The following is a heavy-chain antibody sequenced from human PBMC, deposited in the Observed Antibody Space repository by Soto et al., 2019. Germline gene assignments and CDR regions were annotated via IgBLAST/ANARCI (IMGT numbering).Heavy chain of an antibody. CDR2: VSYSGST. CDR3: AREGYEARIDS. Sequence: QVHLQESGPGLVKPSETLSLTCTVSGGSVSSYYWSWLRQPTGGGLEWLAYVSYSGSTTYNPSLKSRLTMPVDTYKNQFSLNLRSVTAADTAEYYCAREGYEARIDSGGRGTLETVSS. CDR1: GGSVSSYY. J-gene: IGHJ4*02. V-gene: IGHV4-59*02. D-gene: IGHD2-2*01.